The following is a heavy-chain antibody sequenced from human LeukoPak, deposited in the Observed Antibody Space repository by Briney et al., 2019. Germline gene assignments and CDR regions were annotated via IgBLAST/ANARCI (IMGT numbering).Heavy chain of an antibody. J-gene: IGHJ3*02. D-gene: IGHD3-22*01. CDR2: INPSGGST. Sequence: ASVKVSCKASGYSFNSQGMNWVRQAPGQGLEWMGIINPSGGSTSYAQKFQGRVTMTRDTSTSTVYMELSSLRSEDTAVYYCARDIFGDYYDSSGYAFDIWGQGTMVTVSS. CDR3: ARDIFGDYYDSSGYAFDI. CDR1: GYSFNSQG. V-gene: IGHV1-46*02.